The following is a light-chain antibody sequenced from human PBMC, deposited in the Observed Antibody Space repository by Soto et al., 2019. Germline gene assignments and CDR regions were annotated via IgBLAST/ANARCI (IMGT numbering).Light chain of an antibody. CDR2: DVS. Sequence: QSVLTQPASVSGSPGQSITISCTGTSSDVGGYNYVSWYQQHPGKAPKLMIYDVSSRPSGVSNRFSGAKSGNTASLTISGLQTEDEADYYCTSYTSSSTPYVFVTGPKVTVL. CDR3: TSYTSSSTPYV. V-gene: IGLV2-14*01. CDR1: SSDVGGYNY. J-gene: IGLJ1*01.